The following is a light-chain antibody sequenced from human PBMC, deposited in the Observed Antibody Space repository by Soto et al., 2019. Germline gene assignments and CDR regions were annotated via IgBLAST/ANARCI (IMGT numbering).Light chain of an antibody. J-gene: IGKJ2*01. CDR2: GAS. Sequence: EIVMTQSPATLSVSPGERATLSCRASQSVSSYLAWYQQKPGQAPRLLIYGASTRATGIPARFSGSGSETEFTLTISSLQSADFAVYYCQQYNNWRTYTFGQGTKLEIK. CDR1: QSVSSY. CDR3: QQYNNWRTYT. V-gene: IGKV3-15*01.